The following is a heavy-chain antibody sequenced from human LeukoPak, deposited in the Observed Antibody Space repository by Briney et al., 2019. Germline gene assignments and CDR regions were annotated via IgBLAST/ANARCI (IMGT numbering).Heavy chain of an antibody. V-gene: IGHV3-74*01. Sequence: PGGSLRLSCSASGFTFSSYVMHWVRQAPGKGLVWVSRINGAGTSTSYADSVKGRFTISRDNAKNTLYLQMNSLRAEDTAVYYCARATPGWWELQRWGQGTLVTVSS. J-gene: IGHJ4*02. CDR3: ARATPGWWELQR. CDR2: INGAGTST. CDR1: GFTFSSYV. D-gene: IGHD1-26*01.